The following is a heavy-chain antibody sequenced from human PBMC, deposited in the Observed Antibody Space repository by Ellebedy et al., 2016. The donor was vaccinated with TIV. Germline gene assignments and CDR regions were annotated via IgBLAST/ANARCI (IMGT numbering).Heavy chain of an antibody. Sequence: SVKVSXXASGGTFSSYAISWMRQAPGQGLEWMGGIIPIFGTANYAQKFQGRVTITADESTSTAYMELSSLRSEDTAVYYCARSPTNVTSSSWYYYYYGMDVWGQGTTVTVSS. CDR2: IIPIFGTA. D-gene: IGHD6-13*01. V-gene: IGHV1-69*13. CDR1: GGTFSSYA. CDR3: ARSPTNVTSSSWYYYYYGMDV. J-gene: IGHJ6*02.